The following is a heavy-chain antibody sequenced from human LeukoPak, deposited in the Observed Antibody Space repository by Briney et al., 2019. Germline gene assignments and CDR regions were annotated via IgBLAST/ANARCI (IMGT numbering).Heavy chain of an antibody. CDR2: ISWNSGSI. CDR3: ARGYCSSTSCYIDY. D-gene: IGHD2-2*02. V-gene: IGHV3-9*01. Sequence: PGRSLRLSCAASGFTFDEYAMRWVRQAPGKGLEWVSGISWNSGSICYADSVKGRFTISRDNAKNSLYLQMNSLSTEDTDLYNCARGYCSSTSCYIDYWGQGTLVTVSS. J-gene: IGHJ4*02. CDR1: GFTFDEYA.